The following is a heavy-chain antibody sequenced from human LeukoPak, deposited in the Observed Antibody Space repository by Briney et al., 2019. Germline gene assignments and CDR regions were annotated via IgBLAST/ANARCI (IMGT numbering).Heavy chain of an antibody. V-gene: IGHV3-30*02. CDR2: IRYDGSNK. Sequence: GGSLRLSCAASGFTFSSYGMHWVRQAPGKGLEWVAFIRYDGSNKYYADSVKGRFTISRDNSKNTLYLQMNSLRAEDTAVYYCAKGLGDSGSYYYYYYMDVWGKGTTVTISS. CDR1: GFTFSSYG. CDR3: AKGLGDSGSYYYYYYMDV. J-gene: IGHJ6*03. D-gene: IGHD1-26*01.